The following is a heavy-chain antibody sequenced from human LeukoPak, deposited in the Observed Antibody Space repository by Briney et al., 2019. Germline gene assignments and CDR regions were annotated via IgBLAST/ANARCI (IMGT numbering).Heavy chain of an antibody. D-gene: IGHD6-13*01. Sequence: GGSLRLSCAASGFTFSSYAMSWVRQAPGKGLEWVSAITGSAGSTYYADSVKGRFTISRDNSKNTLYLQLNSLRAEDTAVYYCAKKASAAAGPDYFDYWGQGTLVTVSS. CDR3: AKKASAAAGPDYFDY. CDR2: ITGSAGST. CDR1: GFTFSSYA. J-gene: IGHJ4*02. V-gene: IGHV3-23*01.